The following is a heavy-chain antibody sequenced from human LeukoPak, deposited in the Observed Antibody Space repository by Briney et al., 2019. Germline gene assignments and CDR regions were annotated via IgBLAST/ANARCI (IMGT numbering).Heavy chain of an antibody. CDR3: AKGAGDSSGYYPPAEYFQH. Sequence: GGSLRLSCAASGFTFSSYAMSWVRQAPGKGLEWVSAISGSGGSTYYADSVKGRFTISRDNSKNTLYLQMNSLRAEDTAVYYCAKGAGDSSGYYPPAEYFQHWGQGTLVTVSS. J-gene: IGHJ1*01. CDR2: ISGSGGST. D-gene: IGHD3-22*01. CDR1: GFTFSSYA. V-gene: IGHV3-23*01.